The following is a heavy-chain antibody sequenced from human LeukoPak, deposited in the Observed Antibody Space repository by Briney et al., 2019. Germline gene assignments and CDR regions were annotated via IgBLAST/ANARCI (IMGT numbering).Heavy chain of an antibody. D-gene: IGHD3-10*01. CDR1: GGSIGSYY. V-gene: IGHV4-59*01. Sequence: SETLSLTCTVSGGSIGSYYWSWIRQSPGKGLECIGYIHYTGSTNYNPSLKSRVTISVETSKNQFSLKLKSVTAADTAVYYCARGGYYGSGNDFRFDPWGQGTLVTVSS. CDR3: ARGGYYGSGNDFRFDP. J-gene: IGHJ5*02. CDR2: IHYTGST.